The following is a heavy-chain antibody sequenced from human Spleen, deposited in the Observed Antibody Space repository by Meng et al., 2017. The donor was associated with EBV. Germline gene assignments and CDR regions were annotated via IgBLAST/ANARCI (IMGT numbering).Heavy chain of an antibody. CDR2: INHRGST. CDR1: GVSFTDYY. J-gene: IGHJ4*02. CDR3: ARGMVAAASLDW. Sequence: QAQLKHWGAVQLKPSEPLPLTCAGYGVSFTDYYWSWLRQSPGKGLEWIGEINHRGSTNYKPSLKSRVTISVDTSKNQFSLNLTSVTAADTAVYYCARGMVAAASLDWWGQGTLVTVSS. D-gene: IGHD2-2*01. V-gene: IGHV4-34*01.